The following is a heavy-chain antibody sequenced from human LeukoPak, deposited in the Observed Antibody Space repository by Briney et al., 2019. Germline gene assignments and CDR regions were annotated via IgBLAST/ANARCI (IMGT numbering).Heavy chain of an antibody. J-gene: IGHJ3*02. D-gene: IGHD1-26*01. V-gene: IGHV3-23*01. CDR3: ARGGSYLSAFDI. Sequence: GGSLRLSCSASGFTFSSYAMNWVRQAPGKGLEWVSVISDSGGTTLYADSVKGRFTISRDNSKNTLYLQMNSLRAEDTAVYYCARGGSYLSAFDIWGQGTMVTVSS. CDR2: ISDSGGTT. CDR1: GFTFSSYA.